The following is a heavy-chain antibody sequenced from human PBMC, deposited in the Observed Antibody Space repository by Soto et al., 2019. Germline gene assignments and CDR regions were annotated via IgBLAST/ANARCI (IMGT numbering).Heavy chain of an antibody. V-gene: IGHV1-2*04. D-gene: IGHD3-10*01. CDR2: INPNSGGT. CDR1: GYTFTGYY. J-gene: IGHJ6*02. CDR3: ARSMVRAELDYYYYYGMDV. Sequence: QVQLVQSGAEVKKPGASVKVSCKASGYTFTGYYMHWVRQAPGQGLEWMGWINPNSGGTNYAQKFQGWVTMTRDTSISTAYMELSRLRSDDTAVYYCARSMVRAELDYYYYYGMDVWGQGTTVTVSS.